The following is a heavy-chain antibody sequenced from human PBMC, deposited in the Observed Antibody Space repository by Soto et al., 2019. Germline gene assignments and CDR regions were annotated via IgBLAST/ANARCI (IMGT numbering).Heavy chain of an antibody. J-gene: IGHJ4*02. V-gene: IGHV4-59*08. D-gene: IGHD6-13*01. CDR2: IYYSGSI. CDR1: GGSISSYF. CDR3: ASGEIAAKVDY. Sequence: QVQLQESGPGLVKPSETLSLTCTVSGGSISSYFWSWIRQPPGKGLEWIGYIYYSGSINYNPSLKSRVTISVDTSKNQFSLRLSSVTAADTAVYYCASGEIAAKVDYWGQGTLVTVSS.